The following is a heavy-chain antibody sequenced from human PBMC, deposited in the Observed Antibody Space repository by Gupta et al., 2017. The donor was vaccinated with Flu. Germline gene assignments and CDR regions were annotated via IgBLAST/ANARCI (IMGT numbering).Heavy chain of an antibody. Sequence: EVQLVESGGGLVQAGGSLRLSCAASGFTFSSYWMHWVHQGPGKGLMWVSRIYSDGTRTIDADSVKGRFTISRDNAKNTLYLKMKSLRAEDTAVYYGARDSHYRMDVGGQGTTVTVSS. V-gene: IGHV3-74*01. CDR1: GFTFSSYW. J-gene: IGHJ6*02. CDR3: ARDSHYRMDV. CDR2: IYSDGTRT.